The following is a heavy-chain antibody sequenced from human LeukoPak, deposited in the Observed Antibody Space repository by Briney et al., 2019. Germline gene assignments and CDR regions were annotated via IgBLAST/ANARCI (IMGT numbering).Heavy chain of an antibody. Sequence: GGSLRLSCAAPGFTFTNYWMHWVRQAPGMGLVWVSRLPPDELGIIYADSVKGRFTVSRDNAKNTVYLQMNNLRVDDTAMYYCVGTIASRGSEYWGQGALVTVSS. CDR3: VGTIASRGSEY. D-gene: IGHD6-6*01. V-gene: IGHV3-74*01. CDR1: GFTFTNYW. J-gene: IGHJ4*02. CDR2: LPPDELGI.